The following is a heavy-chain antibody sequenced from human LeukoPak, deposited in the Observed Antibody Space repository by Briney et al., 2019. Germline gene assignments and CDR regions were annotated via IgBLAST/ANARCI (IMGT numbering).Heavy chain of an antibody. Sequence: MPSETLSLTCTVSGGSISSGGYYWRWIRQPPRGGLEWIVHNYHSGSTYYNPSLKSRVTISVDRSKNQFSLKLSSVTAADTAVYYCARDPATYCSSTSCPDYYHYYYMDVWGKGTTVTVSS. V-gene: IGHV4-30-2*01. J-gene: IGHJ6*03. D-gene: IGHD2-2*01. CDR1: GGSISSGGYY. CDR2: NYHSGST. CDR3: ARDPATYCSSTSCPDYYHYYYMDV.